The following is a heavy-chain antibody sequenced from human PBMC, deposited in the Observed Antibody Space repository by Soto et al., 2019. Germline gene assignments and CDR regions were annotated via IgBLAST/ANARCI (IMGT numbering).Heavy chain of an antibody. CDR1: GYTFTSYY. V-gene: IGHV1-46*01. CDR3: ARDLPGYDFWSGYPDQYYYYYGMDV. D-gene: IGHD3-3*01. Sequence: ASVKVSCKASGYTFTSYYMHWVRQAPGQGHEWMGIINPSGGSTSYAQKIQGRVTMTRDTSTSTVYMELSSLRSEDTAVYYCARDLPGYDFWSGYPDQYYYYYGMDVWGQGTTVTVSS. CDR2: INPSGGST. J-gene: IGHJ6*02.